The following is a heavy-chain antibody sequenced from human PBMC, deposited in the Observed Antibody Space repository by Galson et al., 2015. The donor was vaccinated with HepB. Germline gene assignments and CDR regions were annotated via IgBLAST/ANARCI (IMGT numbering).Heavy chain of an antibody. CDR1: GFTFDDYG. D-gene: IGHD3-22*01. J-gene: IGHJ6*01. V-gene: IGHV3-9*01. CDR3: AKGLNYYAGPLYYDRGGYGMDV. Sequence: SLRLSCAASGFTFDDYGMHWVRQVPGKGLEWVSGISWNGEKISYAESVKGRFNTSRDNARSSLYLEMNSLRPEDTAFYYCAKGLNYYAGPLYYDRGGYGMDVRGQGATLAVAS. CDR2: ISWNGEKI.